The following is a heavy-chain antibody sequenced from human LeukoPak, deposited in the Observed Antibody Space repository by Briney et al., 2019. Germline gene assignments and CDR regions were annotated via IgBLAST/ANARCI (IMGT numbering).Heavy chain of an antibody. D-gene: IGHD3-10*01. CDR3: ARDRGRRTYFDY. V-gene: IGHV3-30*04. CDR1: GFTFSSYA. J-gene: IGHJ4*02. CDR2: ISYDGNNK. Sequence: GGSLRLSCAASGFTFSSYAVHWVRQAPGKGLEWVAVISYDGNNKYSAASVKGRFTISRDNSKNTLYLQMRSLRVEDTAIYYCARDRGRRTYFDYWGQGTLVTVSS.